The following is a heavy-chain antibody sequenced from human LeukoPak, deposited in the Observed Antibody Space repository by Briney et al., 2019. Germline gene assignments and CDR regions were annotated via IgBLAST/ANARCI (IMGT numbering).Heavy chain of an antibody. CDR1: GFTFCDYA. CDR3: TRDLPYYYDSSGYSGY. J-gene: IGHJ4*02. Sequence: PGGSLRLSCTASGFTFCDYAMNSFRQAPGKGLEWVGFIRSKAYGGTTEYAASVKGRFTISRDDSKSIAYLQMNSLKNEDTAVYYCTRDLPYYYDSSGYSGYGGQGTLGTVSA. CDR2: IRSKAYGGTT. V-gene: IGHV3-49*03. D-gene: IGHD3-22*01.